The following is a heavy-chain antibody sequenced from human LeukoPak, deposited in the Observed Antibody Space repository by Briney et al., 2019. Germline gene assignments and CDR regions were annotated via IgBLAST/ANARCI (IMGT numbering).Heavy chain of an antibody. D-gene: IGHD5-18*01. Sequence: SETLSLTCTVSGGSISSHYWSWIRQPPGKGLEWIAYMYDSVSTKDNPSLKSRLTPSADTSKNQFSLRLSSVTAADTAVYYCATIKRGYIYGYFDFWGQGTLVTVSS. CDR3: ATIKRGYIYGYFDF. V-gene: IGHV4-59*11. CDR2: MYDSVST. CDR1: GGSISSHY. J-gene: IGHJ4*02.